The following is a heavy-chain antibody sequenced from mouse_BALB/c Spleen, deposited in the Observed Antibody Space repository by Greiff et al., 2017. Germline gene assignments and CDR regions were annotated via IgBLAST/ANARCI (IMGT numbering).Heavy chain of an antibody. CDR2: IRNKANGYTT. Sequence: VQRVESGGGLVQPGGSLRLSCATSGFTFTDYYMTWVRQPPGKALEWLGFIRNKANGYTTEYSASVKGRFTISRDNSQSILYLQMNTLRAEDSATYYCARDTARATFAYWGQGTLVTVAA. CDR3: ARDTARATFAY. D-gene: IGHD3-1*01. CDR1: GFTFTDYY. J-gene: IGHJ3*01. V-gene: IGHV7-3*02.